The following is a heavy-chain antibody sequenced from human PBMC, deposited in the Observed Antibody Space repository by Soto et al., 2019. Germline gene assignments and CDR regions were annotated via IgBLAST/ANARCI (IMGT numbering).Heavy chain of an antibody. CDR2: IYYSGST. J-gene: IGHJ6*02. CDR3: ARSHYCSGGSCYFLGPYGMDV. CDR1: GGSISSGGYY. Sequence: PSETRSLTCTVSGGSISSGGYYWSWIRQHPGKGLEWIGYIYYSGSTYYNPSLKSRVTISVDTSKNQFSLKLSSVTAADTAVYYCARSHYCSGGSCYFLGPYGMDVWGQGTTVTVSS. D-gene: IGHD2-15*01. V-gene: IGHV4-31*03.